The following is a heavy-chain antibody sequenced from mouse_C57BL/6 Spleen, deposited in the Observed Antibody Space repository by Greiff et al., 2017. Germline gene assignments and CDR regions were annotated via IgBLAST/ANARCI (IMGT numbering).Heavy chain of an antibody. V-gene: IGHV5-4*01. Sequence: EVHLVESGGGLVKPGGSLKLSCAASGFNFSSYAMSWVRQTPEKRLEWVATFSAGGSYTYYPDNVKGRFTISRDNAKNTLYLQINHLKSEDTAMYYCASDAAYDYNGYFDYWGQGTTLTVSS. J-gene: IGHJ2*01. D-gene: IGHD2-4*01. CDR1: GFNFSSYA. CDR3: ASDAAYDYNGYFDY. CDR2: FSAGGSYT.